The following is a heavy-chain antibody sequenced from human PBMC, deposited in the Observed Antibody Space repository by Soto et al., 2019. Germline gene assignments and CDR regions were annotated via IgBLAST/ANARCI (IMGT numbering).Heavy chain of an antibody. CDR1: GFTFSNYW. J-gene: IGHJ3*02. D-gene: IGHD6-6*01. CDR2: VNSEGSTT. V-gene: IGHV3-74*01. CDR3: SRSIKPEGAFDI. Sequence: EVQLVESGGGLVQPGGSLRVSCAASGFTFSNYWMHWVRQAPGKGLVWISRVNSEGSTTSYADSMKGRFTISRDNAKNTLNLQMYRPIAEDTAVYFCSRSIKPEGAFDIWGQGTMVTVSS.